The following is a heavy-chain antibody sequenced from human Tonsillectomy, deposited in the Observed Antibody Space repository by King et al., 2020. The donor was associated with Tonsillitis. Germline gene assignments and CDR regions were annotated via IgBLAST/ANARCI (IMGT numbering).Heavy chain of an antibody. CDR3: VKVSSGSY. Sequence: VQLVESGGGLVQPGGSLRLSCAASGFSFSNNWMQWVRQAPGKGLVGVSRINDDGSTTLYADSVKGRFTVSRDNAKNTLYLQMNSLRAEATAVYYCVKVSSGSYWGQGPLVTVSS. CDR1: GFSFSNNW. CDR2: INDDGSTT. D-gene: IGHD3-22*01. J-gene: IGHJ4*02. V-gene: IGHV3-74*03.